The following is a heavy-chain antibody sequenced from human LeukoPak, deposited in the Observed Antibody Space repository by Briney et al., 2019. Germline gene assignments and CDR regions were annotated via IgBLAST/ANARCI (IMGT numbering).Heavy chain of an antibody. J-gene: IGHJ4*02. CDR1: GFTFSSYW. CDR3: ASYSAG. D-gene: IGHD2-15*01. Sequence: GGSLRLSCAASGFTFSSYWLSWVRQAPGKGLEWVATIKEDGSEKYYVDSLKGRFTISRDNAKNSLYLQMNSLRADDTAVYYCASYSAGWGQGTLVTVSS. V-gene: IGHV3-7*01. CDR2: IKEDGSEK.